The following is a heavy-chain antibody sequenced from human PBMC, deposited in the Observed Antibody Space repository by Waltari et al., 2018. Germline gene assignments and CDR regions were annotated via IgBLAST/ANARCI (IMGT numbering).Heavy chain of an antibody. V-gene: IGHV3-74*01. Sequence: EVQLVESGGGLVQPGGSLRLSCEASGFTFSSYWRHWVRQTPGKGLVWVSRISIDGNTQTDADSVNGRFTISRDNAKNTLYLQMNSLRAEDTALYYCARVEYTYGPYCFDSWGQGTPVTVSS. CDR2: ISIDGNTQ. CDR3: ARVEYTYGPYCFDS. CDR1: GFTFSSYW. D-gene: IGHD5-18*01. J-gene: IGHJ4*02.